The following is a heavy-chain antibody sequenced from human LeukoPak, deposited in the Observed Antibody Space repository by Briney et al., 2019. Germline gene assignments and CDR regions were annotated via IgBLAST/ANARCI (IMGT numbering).Heavy chain of an antibody. CDR1: GFTFSNFN. CDR2: ISGTSATI. Sequence: PGGSLRLSCAASGFTFSNFNMNWVRQAPGKGLEWISYISGTSATIYYADSVKGRFTVSRDNAKNSLYLQMNSLRVEDTAVYYCARDSSAGSSGFWGQGTPVTVSS. V-gene: IGHV3-48*01. J-gene: IGHJ4*02. CDR3: ARDSSAGSSGF. D-gene: IGHD6-25*01.